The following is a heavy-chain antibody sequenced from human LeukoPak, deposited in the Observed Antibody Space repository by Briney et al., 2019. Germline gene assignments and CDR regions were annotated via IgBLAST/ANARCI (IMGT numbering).Heavy chain of an antibody. CDR1: GGTFSSYA. CDR3: ARAGKEPYQLLHYYYYGMDV. V-gene: IGHV1-69*13. D-gene: IGHD2-2*01. CDR2: IIPIFGTA. Sequence: SVKVSCKASGGTFSSYAISWVRQAPGQGLEWMGGIIPIFGTANYAQKFQGRVTITADESTSTAYMEPSSLRSEDTAVYYCARAGKEPYQLLHYYYYGMDVWGQGTTVTVSS. J-gene: IGHJ6*02.